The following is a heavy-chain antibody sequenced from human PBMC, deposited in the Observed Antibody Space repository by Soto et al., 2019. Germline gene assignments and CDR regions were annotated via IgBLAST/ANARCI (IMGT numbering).Heavy chain of an antibody. J-gene: IGHJ6*03. CDR1: GGSISSYY. CDR2: IYYSGST. V-gene: IGHV4-59*01. Sequence: SETLSLTCTVSGGSISSYYWSWIRQPPWKGLEWIGYIYYSGSTNYNPSLKSRVTISVDTSKNQFSLKLSSVTAADTAVYYCARDSRENDFWSGPQSPQYYMDVWGKGTTVTVSS. D-gene: IGHD3-3*01. CDR3: ARDSRENDFWSGPQSPQYYMDV.